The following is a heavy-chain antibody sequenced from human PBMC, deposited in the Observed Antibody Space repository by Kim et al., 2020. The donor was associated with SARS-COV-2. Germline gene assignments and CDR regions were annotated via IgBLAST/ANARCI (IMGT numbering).Heavy chain of an antibody. D-gene: IGHD2-21*02. CDR2: ISYDGSNK. V-gene: IGHV3-30*18. CDR1: GFTFSSYG. Sequence: GGSLRLSCAASGFTFSSYGMHWVRQAPGKGLEWVAVISYDGSNKYYADSVKGRFTISRDNSKNTLYLQMNSLRAEDTAVYYCAKGERVVVTAFDYWGQGT. J-gene: IGHJ4*02. CDR3: AKGERVVVTAFDY.